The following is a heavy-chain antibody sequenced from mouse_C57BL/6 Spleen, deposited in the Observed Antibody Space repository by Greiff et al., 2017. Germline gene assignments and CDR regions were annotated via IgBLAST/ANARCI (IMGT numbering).Heavy chain of an antibody. J-gene: IGHJ3*01. CDR3: ARSRDSSGLCAY. CDR1: GYTFTSYG. D-gene: IGHD3-2*02. V-gene: IGHV1-81*01. CDR2: IYPRSGNT. Sequence: VKLVESGAELARPGASVKLSCKASGYTFTSYGISWVKQRTGQGLEWIGEIYPRSGNTYYNEKFKGKATLTADKSSSTAYMELRSLTSEDSAVYFCARSRDSSGLCAYWGQGTLVTVSA.